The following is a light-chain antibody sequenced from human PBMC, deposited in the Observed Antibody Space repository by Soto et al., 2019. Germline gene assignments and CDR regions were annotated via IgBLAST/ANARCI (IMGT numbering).Light chain of an antibody. V-gene: IGKV3-20*01. J-gene: IGKJ1*01. CDR1: QSITNNY. CDR3: QQYGNSPWT. CDR2: GAS. Sequence: EIVLTQSPGTRSLSPGERATLSCRASQSITNNYVAWYQQRPAQPPRLLVYGASSRAIGISDRFSGSGSGTDFSLTISRLEPEDFAEYFCQQYGNSPWTFGQGTKVQI.